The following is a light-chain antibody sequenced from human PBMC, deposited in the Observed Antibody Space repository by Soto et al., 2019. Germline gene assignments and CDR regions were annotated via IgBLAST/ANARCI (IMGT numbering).Light chain of an antibody. J-gene: IGKJ1*01. CDR1: QTISNW. V-gene: IGKV1-5*03. CDR3: QQYNSYST. Sequence: IQMTQSPSTLSASVVDRVTITFRASQTISNWLAWYQQKPGKAPKLLIYKASSLESGVPSRFSGSGSGTEFTLTISSLQPDDFATYYCQQYNSYSTCGQGTKGDIK. CDR2: KAS.